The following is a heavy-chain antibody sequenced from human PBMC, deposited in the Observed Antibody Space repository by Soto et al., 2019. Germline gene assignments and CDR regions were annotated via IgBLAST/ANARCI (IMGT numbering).Heavy chain of an antibody. CDR3: TTDASSDAFDI. J-gene: IGHJ3*02. CDR2: IKSKTDGGTT. Sequence: EVQLVESGGGLVQPGGSLRLSCAASGFTFSSYWMHWVRQAPGKGLEWVGRIKSKTDGGTTDYAAPVKGRFTISRDDSKNTLYLQMNSLKTEDTAVYYCTTDASSDAFDIWGQGTMVTVSS. V-gene: IGHV3-15*01. CDR1: GFTFSSYW.